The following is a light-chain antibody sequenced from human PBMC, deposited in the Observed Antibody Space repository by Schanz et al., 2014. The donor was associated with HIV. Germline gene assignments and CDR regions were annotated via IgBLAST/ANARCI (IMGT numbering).Light chain of an antibody. Sequence: EIVMTQSPATLSVSPGERATLSCRASQSVSNNVAWYQQKPGQAPRLLIYGASSRATGIPDRFSGTGSGTDFTLTISRLEPEDFAVYYCQYFGNSGGTFGGGTKVEIK. J-gene: IGKJ4*01. CDR1: QSVSNN. CDR2: GAS. CDR3: QYFGNSGGT. V-gene: IGKV3-20*01.